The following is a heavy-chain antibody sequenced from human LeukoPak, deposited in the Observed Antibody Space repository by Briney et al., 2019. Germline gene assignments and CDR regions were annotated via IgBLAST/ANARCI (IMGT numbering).Heavy chain of an antibody. V-gene: IGHV3-30-3*01. CDR2: ISYDGSNK. CDR1: GFTFSSYA. CDR3: ARAVTTTHFDY. J-gene: IGHJ4*02. D-gene: IGHD1-1*01. Sequence: PGGSLRLSCAASGFTFSSYAMHWVRQAPGKGLEWVAVISYDGSNKNYADSVKGRFTISRDNSKNTLYLQMNSLRAEDTAMYYCARAVTTTHFDYWGQGTLVTVSS.